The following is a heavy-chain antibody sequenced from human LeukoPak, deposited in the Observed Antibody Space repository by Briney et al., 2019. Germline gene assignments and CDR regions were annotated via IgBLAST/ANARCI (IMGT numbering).Heavy chain of an antibody. CDR2: IHTSGTT. Sequence: SETLSLTCAVSGGSISRYLWSWIRQPAGKGLEWLGRIHTSGTTTYSPSFQSRITMSIDTSKKQISLRLSSVTAADTAVYYCARELRAFDMWGQGTMVTVSS. CDR1: GGSISRYL. J-gene: IGHJ3*02. V-gene: IGHV4-4*07. D-gene: IGHD4-17*01. CDR3: ARELRAFDM.